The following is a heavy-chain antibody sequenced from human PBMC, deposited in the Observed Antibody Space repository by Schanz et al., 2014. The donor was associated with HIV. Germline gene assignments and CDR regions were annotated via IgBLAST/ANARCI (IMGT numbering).Heavy chain of an antibody. V-gene: IGHV3-21*01. CDR2: ISRDPSYI. D-gene: IGHD3-3*01. Sequence: EVQLLESGGGLVQPGGSLRLSCAASGFTFSSYAMSWVRQAPGKGLEWVSSISRDPSYIYYADSVRGRFTISRDASMNTLYLQMNGLRAEDTAVYYCARDYRFLQEYYYGMDVWGQGTTVSVS. CDR1: GFTFSSYA. CDR3: ARDYRFLQEYYYGMDV. J-gene: IGHJ6*02.